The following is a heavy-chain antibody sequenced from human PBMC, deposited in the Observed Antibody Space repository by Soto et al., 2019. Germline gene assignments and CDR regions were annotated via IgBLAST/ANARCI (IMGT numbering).Heavy chain of an antibody. V-gene: IGHV4-39*01. J-gene: IGHJ4*02. CDR3: ARGEYSGYDFDY. CDR1: GGSISSSSYY. D-gene: IGHD5-12*01. Sequence: SETLSLTCTVSGGSISSSSYYWGWIRQPPGKGLEWIGSIYYSGSTYYNPSLKSRVTISVDTSKNQFSLKLSFVTAADTAVYYCARGEYSGYDFDYWGQGTLVTVSS. CDR2: IYYSGST.